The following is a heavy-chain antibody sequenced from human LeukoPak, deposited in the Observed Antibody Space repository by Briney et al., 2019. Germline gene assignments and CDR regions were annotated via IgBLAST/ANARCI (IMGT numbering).Heavy chain of an antibody. CDR2: ISSSSTYI. Sequence: PGGSLRLSCAASGFTFSSSTMTWVRQSPGKGLEWVSSISSSSTYIYYADSVKSRFIISRDNAKNSLYLQMNSLRAEDTAVFYCARDFLNAIDIWGQGTMVTVSS. CDR1: GFTFSSST. V-gene: IGHV3-21*01. CDR3: ARDFLNAIDI. J-gene: IGHJ3*02. D-gene: IGHD2/OR15-2a*01.